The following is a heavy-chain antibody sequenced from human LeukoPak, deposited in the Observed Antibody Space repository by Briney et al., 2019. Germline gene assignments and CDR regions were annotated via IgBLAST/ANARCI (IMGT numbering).Heavy chain of an antibody. CDR3: ARFSGSYQDY. V-gene: IGHV4-59*08. D-gene: IGHD1-26*01. Sequence: ETLSLTCTVSGGSISSYYWSWIRQPPGKGLEWIGYVYYTGSTNYNPSLKSRVTISLDTSKTQFSLKLSSVTAADTAVYYCARFSGSYQDYWGQGTLVTVSS. CDR1: GGSISSYY. J-gene: IGHJ4*02. CDR2: VYYTGST.